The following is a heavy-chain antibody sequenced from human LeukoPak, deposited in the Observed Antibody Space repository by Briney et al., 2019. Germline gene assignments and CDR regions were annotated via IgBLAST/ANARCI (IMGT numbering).Heavy chain of an antibody. CDR2: IPYDRSNE. J-gene: IGHJ4*02. CDR1: GFTFSSYG. V-gene: IGHV3-30*18. Sequence: GGSLRLSCTASGFTFSSYGMHWVRQAPGKGLEWVAVIPYDRSNEYYADSVKGRFTISRDNSENTLYLQMNSLRTEDTAVYYCAKDIQPNWDHHFDYWGQGTLVTVSS. D-gene: IGHD7-27*01. CDR3: AKDIQPNWDHHFDY.